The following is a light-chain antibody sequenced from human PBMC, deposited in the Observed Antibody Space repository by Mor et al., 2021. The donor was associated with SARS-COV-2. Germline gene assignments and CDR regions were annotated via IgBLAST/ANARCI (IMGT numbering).Light chain of an antibody. J-gene: IGLJ1*01. V-gene: IGLV2-11*01. CDR3: CSYAGSYGGTHCV. Sequence: PDRFSGSKSGNTASLTISGLQAEDEADYYCCSYAGSYGGTHCVFGTGTEVTVL.